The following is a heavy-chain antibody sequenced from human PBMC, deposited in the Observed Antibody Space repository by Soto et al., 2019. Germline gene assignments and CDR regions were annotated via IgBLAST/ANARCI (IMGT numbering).Heavy chain of an antibody. Sequence: GGSLRLSCAASGFTFSSYGMHWVRQAPGKGLEWVAVIWYDGSNKYYADSVKGRFTISRDNSKNTLYLQMNSLRAEDTAVYYCARDGSDTAMVYYFDYWGQGTLVTVSS. CDR2: IWYDGSNK. CDR3: ARDGSDTAMVYYFDY. CDR1: GFTFSSYG. J-gene: IGHJ4*02. V-gene: IGHV3-33*01. D-gene: IGHD5-18*01.